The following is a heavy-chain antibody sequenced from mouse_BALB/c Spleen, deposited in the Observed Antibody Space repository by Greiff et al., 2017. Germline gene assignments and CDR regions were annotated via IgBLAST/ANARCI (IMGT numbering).Heavy chain of an antibody. CDR3: ARGPIYYGSIPDY. D-gene: IGHD1-1*01. J-gene: IGHJ2*01. CDR1: GFTFSSFG. CDR2: ISSGSSTI. Sequence: EVQLQESGGGLVQPGGSRKLSCAASGFTFSSFGMHWVRQAPEKGLEWVAYISSGSSTIYYADTVKGRFTISRDNPKNTLFLQMTSLRSEDTAMYYCARGPIYYGSIPDYWGQGTTLTVSS. V-gene: IGHV5-17*02.